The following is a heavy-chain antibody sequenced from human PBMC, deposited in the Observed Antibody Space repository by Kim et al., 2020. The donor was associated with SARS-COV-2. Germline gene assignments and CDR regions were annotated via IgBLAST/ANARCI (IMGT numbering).Heavy chain of an antibody. V-gene: IGHV3-21*01. CDR1: GFTFSSYS. D-gene: IGHD3-10*01. J-gene: IGHJ3*02. CDR3: AREMILWFGDKGPDAFDI. CDR2: ISSSSSYI. Sequence: GGSLRLSCAASGFTFSSYSMNWVRQAPGTGLEWVSSISSSSSYIYYADSVKGRFTIPRDNAKNSLYLQMNSLRAEDTAVYYCAREMILWFGDKGPDAFDIWGQGTMVTVSS.